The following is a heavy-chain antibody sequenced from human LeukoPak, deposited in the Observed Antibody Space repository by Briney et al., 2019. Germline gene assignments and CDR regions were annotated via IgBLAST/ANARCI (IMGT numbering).Heavy chain of an antibody. Sequence: ASVKVSCKVSGYSLTEMSIHWVRQAPGGALEWMGGFDPEDGETVYAPKFQGRVTMTEDTSADTAYMELSSLRSEDTAVYYCTTCLNGAGQPVAIYYYGMDVWGQGTTVTVSS. J-gene: IGHJ6*02. V-gene: IGHV1-24*01. CDR3: TTCLNGAGQPVAIYYYGMDV. D-gene: IGHD2-2*01. CDR1: GYSLTEMS. CDR2: FDPEDGET.